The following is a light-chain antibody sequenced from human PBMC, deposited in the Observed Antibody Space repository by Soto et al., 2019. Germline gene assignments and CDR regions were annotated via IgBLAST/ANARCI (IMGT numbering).Light chain of an antibody. CDR3: MQTLQAPWT. CDR2: LGY. Sequence: DIVVTQSPLSLPVTPGEPASISCRSSQSLLHSNGYNFLDWYLQKPGQSPQLLIYLGYNRASGVPDRFSGSGSGTDFTLKISRVEAEDVGIYYCMQTLQAPWTFGQGTKVEIK. CDR1: QSLLHSNGYNF. V-gene: IGKV2-28*01. J-gene: IGKJ1*01.